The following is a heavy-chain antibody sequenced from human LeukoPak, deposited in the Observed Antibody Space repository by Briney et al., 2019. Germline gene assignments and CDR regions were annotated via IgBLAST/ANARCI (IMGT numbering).Heavy chain of an antibody. D-gene: IGHD6-13*01. J-gene: IGHJ4*02. CDR2: IYYSGST. V-gene: IGHV4-59*12. Sequence: SETLSLTCTVSDGSINNYYWSWIRQPPGKGLEWIGYIYYSGSTNYNPSLKSRVTISLDTSKNQFSVKLSSVTAADTAVYYCARDRRWGIAAAGPGYFDYWGQGTLVTVSS. CDR1: DGSINNYY. CDR3: ARDRRWGIAAAGPGYFDY.